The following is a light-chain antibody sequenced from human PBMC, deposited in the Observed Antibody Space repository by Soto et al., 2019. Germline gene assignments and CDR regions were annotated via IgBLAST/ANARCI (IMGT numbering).Light chain of an antibody. J-gene: IGKJ1*01. CDR3: QQYGSSPWT. V-gene: IGKV3-20*01. CDR1: QSVSSSY. CDR2: GAS. Sequence: EIVLTQSPGTLSLSPVERATLSCRASQSVSSSYLGWYQQKPGQAPRLLIYGASSRATGIPDRFSGSGSGTDFTLTISRLEPEDFAVYYCQQYGSSPWTFGQGTTVDIK.